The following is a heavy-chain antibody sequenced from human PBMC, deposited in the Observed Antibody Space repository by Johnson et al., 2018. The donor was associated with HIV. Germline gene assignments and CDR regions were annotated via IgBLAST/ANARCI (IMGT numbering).Heavy chain of an antibody. J-gene: IGHJ3*01. D-gene: IGHD6-13*01. CDR2: LRYDGSST. CDR3: AKNPGIAGGAFDL. V-gene: IGHV3-30*02. CDR1: GFNFNGFG. Sequence: QVQLVESGGGVVQPGGSLRLSCAASGFNFNGFGMHWVRQAPVKGLEWVAFLRYDGSSTSYADSVKGRFTISRDNAKNSLYLQMNSLRAEDTALYYCAKNPGIAGGAFDLWGQGTLVTVSS.